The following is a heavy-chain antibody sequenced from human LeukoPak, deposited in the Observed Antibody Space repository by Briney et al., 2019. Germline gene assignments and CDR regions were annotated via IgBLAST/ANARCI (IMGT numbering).Heavy chain of an antibody. V-gene: IGHV3-30*18. Sequence: GGSLRLSCAASGFTFSSYWMHWVRQAPGKGLEWVAGVSFDGISEYYAGTDMGRFTVSRDNSNKMLYLQISSLRPEDSAVYYCAKSPGEFFDYWGQGTLVTVSS. D-gene: IGHD3-10*01. CDR1: GFTFSSYW. CDR2: VSFDGISE. J-gene: IGHJ4*02. CDR3: AKSPGEFFDY.